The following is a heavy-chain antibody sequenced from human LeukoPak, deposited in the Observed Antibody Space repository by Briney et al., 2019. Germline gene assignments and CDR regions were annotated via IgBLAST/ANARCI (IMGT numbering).Heavy chain of an antibody. CDR3: TSQLQLLTFFDD. V-gene: IGHV3-49*04. CDR2: IRSEAYGSTT. D-gene: IGHD6-13*01. Sequence: PGGSLRLSCTASGFSFGDYSMNWVRQAPGKGLEWVGFIRSEAYGSTTQYAASVKGRFTISRDESKGIAYLQINSLKTENTAVYNCTSQLQLLTFFDDWGQGTLVTVSS. CDR1: GFSFGDYS. J-gene: IGHJ4*02.